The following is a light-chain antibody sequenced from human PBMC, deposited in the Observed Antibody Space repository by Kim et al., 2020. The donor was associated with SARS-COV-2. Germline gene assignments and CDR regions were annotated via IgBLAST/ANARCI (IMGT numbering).Light chain of an antibody. CDR2: DVS. V-gene: IGLV2-14*03. CDR1: SSDVGGYNY. Sequence: QSVLTQPASVSGSPGQSITISCTGTSSDVGGYNYVSWYQHHPGKAPKLMIYDVSKRPSGVSHRFSGSKSGNTASLTISVLLAEDEVDYYCSSYTSSSTYVFGTGTKVTVL. J-gene: IGLJ1*01. CDR3: SSYTSSSTYV.